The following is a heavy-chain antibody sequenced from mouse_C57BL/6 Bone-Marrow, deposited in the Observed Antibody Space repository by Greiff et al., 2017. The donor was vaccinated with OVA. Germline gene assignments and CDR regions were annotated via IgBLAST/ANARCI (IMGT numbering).Heavy chain of an antibody. V-gene: IGHV1-64*01. Sequence: QVQLKQPGAELVKPGASVKLSCKASGYTFTSYWMHWVKQRPGQGLEWIGMIHPTSGSTNYNEKFKSKATLTVDKSSSTAYMQLSSLTSEDSAVYYCARLGITTVVATRKFAYWGQGTLVTVSA. CDR3: ARLGITTVVATRKFAY. CDR2: IHPTSGST. D-gene: IGHD1-1*01. CDR1: GYTFTSYW. J-gene: IGHJ3*01.